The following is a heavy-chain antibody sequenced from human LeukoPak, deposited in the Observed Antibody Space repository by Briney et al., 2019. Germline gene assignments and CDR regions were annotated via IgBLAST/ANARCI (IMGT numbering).Heavy chain of an antibody. CDR2: FDPEDGET. Sequence: ASVKVSCKVSGYTLTELSMHWVRQAPGKGLEWMGGFDPEDGETIYAQKFQGRVTMTEDTSTDTAYMELSRLTSDDTAVYYCARDGGFGDLEIDYWGQGTLVTVSS. CDR3: ARDGGFGDLEIDY. CDR1: GYTLTELS. D-gene: IGHD3-10*01. V-gene: IGHV1-24*01. J-gene: IGHJ4*02.